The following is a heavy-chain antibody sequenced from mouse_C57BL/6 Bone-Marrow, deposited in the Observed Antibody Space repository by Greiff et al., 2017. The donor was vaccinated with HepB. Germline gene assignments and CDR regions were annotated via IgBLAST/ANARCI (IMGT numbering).Heavy chain of an antibody. CDR1: GFTFSSYG. Sequence: DVKLVESGGDLVKPGGSLKLSCAASGFTFSSYGMSWVRQTPDKRLEWVATISSGGSYTYYPDSVKGRFTISRDNAKNTLYLQMSSLKSEDTAMYYCARHPYDYDPAWFAYWGQGTLVTVSA. CDR3: ARHPYDYDPAWFAY. J-gene: IGHJ3*01. CDR2: ISSGGSYT. D-gene: IGHD2-4*01. V-gene: IGHV5-6*02.